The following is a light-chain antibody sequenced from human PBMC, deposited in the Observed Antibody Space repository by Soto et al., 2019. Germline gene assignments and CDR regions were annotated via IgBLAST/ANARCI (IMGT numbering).Light chain of an antibody. J-gene: IGKJ3*01. CDR1: QSVSSK. CDR2: GAS. Sequence: ETVMTQSPATLSVSPGERATLSCRASQSVSSKLAWYQQKVGQSPRLLIHGASTRASGVPARFSGSGSGTEFTLTIRSLQSEDFAVYYCQQYNSWPFTFGAGTKVDFK. CDR3: QQYNSWPFT. V-gene: IGKV3-15*01.